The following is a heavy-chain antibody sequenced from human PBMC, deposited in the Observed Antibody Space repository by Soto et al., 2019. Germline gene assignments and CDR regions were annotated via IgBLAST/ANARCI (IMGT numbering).Heavy chain of an antibody. CDR3: ARYLPPVAH. CDR1: GYTFSSYH. V-gene: IGHV1-18*01. Sequence: QIQLVQSGAEVKKPGASVKVSCKASGYTFSSYHITWVRQAPGQGLEWMGWISAYNGNTNYAQNRQGTVTMTTDPSTSTAYMELRSLRSDDAAVYYCARYLPPVAHWGQGTVVTVSS. CDR2: ISAYNGNT. J-gene: IGHJ4*02.